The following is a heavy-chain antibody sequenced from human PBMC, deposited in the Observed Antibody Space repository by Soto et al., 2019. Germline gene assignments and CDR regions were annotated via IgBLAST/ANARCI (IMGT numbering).Heavy chain of an antibody. V-gene: IGHV3-33*01. CDR3: ARDRNGGYSYGIVDY. Sequence: GGSLRLSCAASGFTFSSYGMHWVRQAPGKGLEWVAVIWYDGSNKYYADSVKGRFTISGDNSKNTLYLQMNSLRAEDTAVYYCARDRNGGYSYGIVDYWGQGTLVTVSS. D-gene: IGHD5-18*01. CDR1: GFTFSSYG. J-gene: IGHJ4*02. CDR2: IWYDGSNK.